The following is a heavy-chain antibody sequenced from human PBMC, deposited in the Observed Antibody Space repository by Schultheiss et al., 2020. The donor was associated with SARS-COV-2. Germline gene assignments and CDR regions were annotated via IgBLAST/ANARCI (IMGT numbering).Heavy chain of an antibody. CDR2: INHSGST. CDR1: GGSFSGYY. CDR3: ARHRYITIFGVVIIPAYFDY. V-gene: IGHV4-34*01. J-gene: IGHJ4*02. D-gene: IGHD3-3*01. Sequence: SQTLSLTCAVYGGSFSGYYWSWIRQPPGKGLEWIGEINHSGSTNYNPSLKSRVTISVDTSKNQFSLKLSSVTAADTAVYYCARHRYITIFGVVIIPAYFDYWGQGTLVTVSS.